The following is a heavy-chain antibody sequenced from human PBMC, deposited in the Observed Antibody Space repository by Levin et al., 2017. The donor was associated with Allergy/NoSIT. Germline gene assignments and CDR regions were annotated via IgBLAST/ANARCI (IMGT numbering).Heavy chain of an antibody. CDR3: VSSAVCIPAVKAGVADFDV. Sequence: AGGSLRLSCVASGFTFNSRSMSWVRHASGKGLEWLSYIDAGGSTTHYADSVKGRFTISRDNARNSLYLQMNSLRVEDTAVYYCVSSAVCIPAVKAGVADFDVWGQGTVVTVSS. J-gene: IGHJ3*01. V-gene: IGHV3-48*01. D-gene: IGHD3-3*01. CDR2: IDAGGSTT. CDR1: GFTFNSRS.